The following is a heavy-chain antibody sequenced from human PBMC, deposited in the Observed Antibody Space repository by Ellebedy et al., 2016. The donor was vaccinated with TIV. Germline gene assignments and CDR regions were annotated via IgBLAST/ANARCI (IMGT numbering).Heavy chain of an antibody. CDR2: ISYDGSNK. Sequence: GESLKISXAASGFTFSSYGMHWVRQAPGKGLEWVAVISYDGSNKYYADSVKGRFTISRDNSKNTLYLQMNSLRAEDTAVYYCAKDLGGVGYGDYAHRGNWFDPWGQGTLVTVSS. CDR1: GFTFSSYG. V-gene: IGHV3-30*18. J-gene: IGHJ5*02. D-gene: IGHD4-17*01. CDR3: AKDLGGVGYGDYAHRGNWFDP.